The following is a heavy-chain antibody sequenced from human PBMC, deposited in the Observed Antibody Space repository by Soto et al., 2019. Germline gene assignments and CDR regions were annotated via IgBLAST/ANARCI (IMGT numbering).Heavy chain of an antibody. V-gene: IGHV4-39*01. J-gene: IGHJ4*02. Sequence: QLQLQESGPGLVKPSETLSLTCTVSGVSISSTNNYWGWIRQTPGRGLEWIASIHYNGNTYYNPSLKSRVSISVDTSNNKFSLKLRSVTAADTAVYYCVRPLLGYGGNTYFDYWGQGTLVTVSS. CDR1: GVSISSTNNY. CDR2: IHYNGNT. D-gene: IGHD2-15*01. CDR3: VRPLLGYGGNTYFDY.